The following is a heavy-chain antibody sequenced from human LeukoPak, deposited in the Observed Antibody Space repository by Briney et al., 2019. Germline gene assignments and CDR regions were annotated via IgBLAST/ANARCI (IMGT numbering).Heavy chain of an antibody. V-gene: IGHV1-18*01. J-gene: IGHJ4*02. Sequence: ASVKVSCKASAYAFSSYGITWVRQAPGQGLEWMGWISAYNGNTSYAQNVQGRVTMTTDTSTSTAYMELRSLRSDDTAVFYCARVVYYGSRSYWGLDHWGQGTLVTVSS. CDR1: AYAFSSYG. CDR3: ARVVYYGSRSYWGLDH. D-gene: IGHD3-10*01. CDR2: ISAYNGNT.